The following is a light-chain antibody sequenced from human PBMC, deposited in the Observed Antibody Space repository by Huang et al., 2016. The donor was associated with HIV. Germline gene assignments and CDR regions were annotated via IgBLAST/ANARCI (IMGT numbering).Light chain of an antibody. Sequence: IVLTQSPATLSLSAGERATLSCRASQYLSNTYLAWYQQRPGQAPRLLIYGASNRAAGIPDRFSGRGSGTDYTLTISRLEPEDLGVYYCQQYGSPLTFGGGTKVEI. V-gene: IGKV3-20*01. CDR1: QYLSNTY. CDR3: QQYGSPLT. CDR2: GAS. J-gene: IGKJ4*01.